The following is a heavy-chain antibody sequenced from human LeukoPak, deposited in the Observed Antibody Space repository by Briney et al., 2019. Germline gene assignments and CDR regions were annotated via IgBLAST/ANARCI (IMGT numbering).Heavy chain of an antibody. Sequence: PGGSLRLSCVASEFTFNNYAMNWVRQAPGKGLEWVAVISYDGSNKYYADSVKGRFTFSRDNSKNTLHLQMNSLRVEDTAVYYCAKGAAVAGFYYYGLDVWGQGTTVTVSS. D-gene: IGHD6-19*01. CDR1: EFTFNNYA. CDR2: ISYDGSNK. V-gene: IGHV3-30*18. J-gene: IGHJ6*02. CDR3: AKGAAVAGFYYYGLDV.